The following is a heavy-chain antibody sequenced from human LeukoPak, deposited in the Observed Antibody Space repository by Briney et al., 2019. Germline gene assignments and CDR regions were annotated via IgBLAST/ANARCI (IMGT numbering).Heavy chain of an antibody. CDR2: ISNSDGSS. J-gene: IGHJ4*02. CDR3: AKSLGVGGYTRYKGFDQ. V-gene: IGHV3-23*01. D-gene: IGHD3-16*02. Sequence: GGSLRLSCAASGFAFNSFAMNWVRQAPGKGLEWVSSISNSDGSSHYADFVEGRFTISRDNSKNTLHLQMNSLRAEDTAVYYCAKSLGVGGYTRYKGFDQWGQGTLVTVSS. CDR1: GFAFNSFA.